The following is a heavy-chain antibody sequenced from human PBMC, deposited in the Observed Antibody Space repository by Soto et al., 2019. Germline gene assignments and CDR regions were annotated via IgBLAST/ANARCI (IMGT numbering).Heavy chain of an antibody. CDR3: ARDSRRGYSSSLDY. D-gene: IGHD6-13*01. J-gene: IGHJ4*02. Sequence: GGSLRLSCAASGFTFSSYEMNWGRQAPGKGLEWVSYISSSGSTIYYADSVKGRFTISRDNAKNSLYLQMNSLRAEDTAVYYCARDSRRGYSSSLDYWGQGTLVTVSS. V-gene: IGHV3-48*03. CDR1: GFTFSSYE. CDR2: ISSSGSTI.